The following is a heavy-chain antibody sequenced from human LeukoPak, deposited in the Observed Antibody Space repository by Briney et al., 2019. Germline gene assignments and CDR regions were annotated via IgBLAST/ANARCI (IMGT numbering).Heavy chain of an antibody. Sequence: GGSLRLSCAASGFSFSSYEINWVRQAPGKGLEWVSYISSSGSTKYYADSVKGRFTMSRDNANNSLYLQMNSLRAEDTAVYYCARDVGFGGYSRGIFDYWGQGTLVPVSS. CDR1: GFSFSSYE. D-gene: IGHD3-10*01. J-gene: IGHJ4*02. CDR2: ISSSGSTK. V-gene: IGHV3-48*03. CDR3: ARDVGFGGYSRGIFDY.